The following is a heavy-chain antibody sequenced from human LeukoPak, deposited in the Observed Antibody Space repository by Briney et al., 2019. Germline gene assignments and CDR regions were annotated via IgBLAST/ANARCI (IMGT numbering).Heavy chain of an antibody. CDR1: GGSMSSGDYY. CDR3: ARAGFGYSSGWAFGFDP. J-gene: IGHJ5*02. Sequence: SETLSLTCTVSGGSMSSGDYYWSWIRQPPGKGLEWIGYIYYSGSTYYNPSLKSRVTISVDTSKNQFSLKLSSVTAADTAVYYCARAGFGYSSGWAFGFDPWGQGTLVTVSS. D-gene: IGHD6-19*01. CDR2: IYYSGST. V-gene: IGHV4-30-4*01.